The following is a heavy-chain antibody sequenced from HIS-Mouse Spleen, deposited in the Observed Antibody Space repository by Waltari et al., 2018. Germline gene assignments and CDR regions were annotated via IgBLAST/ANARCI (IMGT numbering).Heavy chain of an antibody. D-gene: IGHD6-13*01. V-gene: IGHV4-39*07. J-gene: IGHJ2*01. Sequence: QLPLQESGPGLVTPSETLSLPCTAPGRSIRSSSYYWVRIRHPPGKVPEWIGSIYYSGSTYYNPSLKSRVTISVDTSKNQFSLKLSSVTAADTAVYYCAREIPYSSSWYDWYFDLWGRGTLVTVSS. CDR2: IYYSGST. CDR1: GRSIRSSSYY. CDR3: AREIPYSSSWYDWYFDL.